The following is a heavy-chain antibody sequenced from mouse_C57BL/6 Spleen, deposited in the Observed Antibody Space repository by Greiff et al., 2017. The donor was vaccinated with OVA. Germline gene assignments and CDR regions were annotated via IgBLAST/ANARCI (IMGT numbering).Heavy chain of an antibody. J-gene: IGHJ4*01. CDR1: GYTFTSSW. D-gene: IGHD2-4*01. V-gene: IGHV1-53*01. Sequence: VQLQQPGTELVKPGASVKLSCKASGYTFTSSWMPWVKQRPGQGLAWIGKINPSTGGTNYNEKFKSKATLTVDKSSSTAYMQLSSLTSEDSAVYYCARCYDYDRDYAMDYWGQGTSVTVSS. CDR2: INPSTGGT. CDR3: ARCYDYDRDYAMDY.